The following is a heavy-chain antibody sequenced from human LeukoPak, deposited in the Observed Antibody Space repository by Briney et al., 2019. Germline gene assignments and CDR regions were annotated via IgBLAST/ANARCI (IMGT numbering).Heavy chain of an antibody. J-gene: IGHJ4*02. Sequence: ASVKFSCKASGDTFTSYAMHWVRQAPGQRLEWMGWINAGNGNTKYSQKFQGRVTITRDTSASTAYMELSSLRSEDTAVYYCARVARLWSGYFDYWGQGTLVTVSS. CDR1: GDTFTSYA. CDR2: INAGNGNT. D-gene: IGHD2-21*01. V-gene: IGHV1-3*01. CDR3: ARVARLWSGYFDY.